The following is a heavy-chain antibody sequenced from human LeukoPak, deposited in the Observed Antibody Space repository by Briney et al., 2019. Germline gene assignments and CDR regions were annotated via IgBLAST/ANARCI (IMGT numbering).Heavy chain of an antibody. J-gene: IGHJ4*02. V-gene: IGHV3-23*01. CDR3: VKDVGGSSFFDY. CDR2: ISGSGGST. Sequence: GGSLRLSRAASGFTFSSYAMSWVRQAPGKGLEGVSAISGSGGSTYYADSVKGRFTISRDNSKNTLYLQMNSLRAEDTAVYYCVKDVGGSSFFDYWGLGILVTVSS. CDR1: GFTFSSYA. D-gene: IGHD1-26*01.